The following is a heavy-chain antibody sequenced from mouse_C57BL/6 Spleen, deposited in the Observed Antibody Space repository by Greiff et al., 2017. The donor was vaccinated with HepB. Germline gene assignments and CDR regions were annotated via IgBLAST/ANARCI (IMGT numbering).Heavy chain of an antibody. CDR3: ARDRVEGYFDV. CDR2: INYDGSST. Sequence: EVNVVESEGGLVQPGSSMKLSCTASGFTFSDYYMAWVRQVPEKGLEWVANINYDGSSTYYLDSLKSRFIISRDNAKNILYLQMSSLKSEDTATYYCARDRVEGYFDVWGTGTTVTVSS. D-gene: IGHD1-1*01. J-gene: IGHJ1*03. CDR1: GFTFSDYY. V-gene: IGHV5-16*01.